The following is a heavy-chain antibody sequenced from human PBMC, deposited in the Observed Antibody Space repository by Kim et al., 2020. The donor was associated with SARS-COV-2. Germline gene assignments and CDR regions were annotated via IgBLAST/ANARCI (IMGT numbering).Heavy chain of an antibody. D-gene: IGHD4-17*01. J-gene: IGHJ6*02. CDR1: GYSFTSYW. Sequence: GESLKISRKGSGYSFTSYWISWVRQMPGKGLEWMGRIDPSDSYTNYSPSFQGHVTISADKSISTAYLQWSSLKASDTAMYYCARLYGDYYYYYYGMDVWGQGTTVTVSS. V-gene: IGHV5-10-1*01. CDR2: IDPSDSYT. CDR3: ARLYGDYYYYYYGMDV.